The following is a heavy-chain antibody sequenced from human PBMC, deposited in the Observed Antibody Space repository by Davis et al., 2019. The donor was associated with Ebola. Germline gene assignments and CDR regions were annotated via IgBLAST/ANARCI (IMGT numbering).Heavy chain of an antibody. D-gene: IGHD2-21*02. CDR3: ARALAYCGGDCYLLEY. CDR1: GYTFTSYG. CDR2: ISAYNGNT. V-gene: IGHV1-18*01. Sequence: ASVKVSCKASGYTFTSYGISWVRQAPGQGLEWMGWISAYNGNTNYAQKLQGRVTMTTDTSTSTAYMELRSLRSDDTAVYYCARALAYCGGDCYLLEYWGQGTLVTVSS. J-gene: IGHJ4*02.